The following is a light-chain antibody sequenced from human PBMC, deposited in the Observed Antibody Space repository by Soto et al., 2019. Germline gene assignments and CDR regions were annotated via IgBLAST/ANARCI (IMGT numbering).Light chain of an antibody. CDR3: SSYAGSKNLI. J-gene: IGLJ2*01. CDR2: DVS. CDR1: SSDVGGYNY. V-gene: IGLV2-8*01. Sequence: QSALTQPPSASGSPGQSVTISCTGTSSDVGGYNYVSWYQQLPGKAPKLIIYDVSKRPSGVPDRFSGSKSGNTASLTVSGLQTGDEADYYCSSYAGSKNLIFGGGTKLTVL.